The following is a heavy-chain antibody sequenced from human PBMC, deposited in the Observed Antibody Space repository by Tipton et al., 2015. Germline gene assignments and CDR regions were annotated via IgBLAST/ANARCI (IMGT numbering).Heavy chain of an antibody. CDR1: TFTLSDYG. CDR2: ISYDGTKK. Sequence: SLRLSCAASTFTLSDYGMHWVRQAPGKGLEWVAVISYDGTKKYYVDSVKGRFTISRDNSNNTLYLQMNSLRLEDTAVYYCVKGQPGTGYFTVGYFGYWGQGTLVTVSS. CDR3: VKGQPGTGYFTVGYFGY. D-gene: IGHD3-9*01. V-gene: IGHV3-30*18. J-gene: IGHJ4*02.